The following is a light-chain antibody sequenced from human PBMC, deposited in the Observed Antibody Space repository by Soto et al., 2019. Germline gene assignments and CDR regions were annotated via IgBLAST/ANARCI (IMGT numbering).Light chain of an antibody. CDR1: QSINKN. Sequence: EIVLTQSPATLSLSPGERATLSCRASQSINKNIAWYQKKVGQAPRLLIDDAVNRATVIPPRFSGSGSETDFTLTISSLEPEDSAVYYCQHLRTFGQGTRLEIK. CDR3: QHLRT. CDR2: DAV. J-gene: IGKJ5*01. V-gene: IGKV3-11*01.